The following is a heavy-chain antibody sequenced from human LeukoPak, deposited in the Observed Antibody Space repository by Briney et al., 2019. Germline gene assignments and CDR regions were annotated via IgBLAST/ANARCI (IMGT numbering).Heavy chain of an antibody. CDR1: GFTFSSYA. CDR3: ARTNLRYFDWLPLDC. CDR2: ISSNGGST. Sequence: PGGSLRLSCAASGFTFSSYAMHWVRQAPGKGLEYVSAISSNGGSTYYANSVKGRFTISRDNSKNTLYLQMGSLRAEDMAVYYCARTNLRYFDWLPLDCWGQGTLVTVSS. J-gene: IGHJ4*02. V-gene: IGHV3-64*01. D-gene: IGHD3-9*01.